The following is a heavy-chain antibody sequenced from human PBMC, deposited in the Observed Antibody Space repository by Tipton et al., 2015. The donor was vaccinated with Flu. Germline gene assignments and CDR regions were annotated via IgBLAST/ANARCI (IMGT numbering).Heavy chain of an antibody. CDR2: IHRSGST. Sequence: TLSLTCSVSGDSIGSPYYWGWIRQPPGRGLEWIATIHRSGSTNYNPSLKSRVTISVDRSKNQFSLEMRSVTAADMALYYCARRDFSNYGSDPKSWFDRWGQGTLVTVSS. CDR3: ARRDFSNYGSDPKSWFDR. J-gene: IGHJ5*02. V-gene: IGHV4-38-2*01. CDR1: GDSIGSPYY. D-gene: IGHD4-11*01.